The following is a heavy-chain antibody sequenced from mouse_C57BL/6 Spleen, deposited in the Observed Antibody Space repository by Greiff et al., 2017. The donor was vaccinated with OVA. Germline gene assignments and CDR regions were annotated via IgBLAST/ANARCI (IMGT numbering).Heavy chain of an antibody. J-gene: IGHJ3*01. CDR1: GFTFSDYG. Sequence: DVMLVESGGGLVKPGGSLKLSCAASGFTFSDYGMHWVRQAPEKGLEWVAYISSGSSTIYYADTVKGRFTISRDNAKNTLFLQMTRLRSEDTAMYYCARMGPGAYWGQGTLVTVSA. CDR2: ISSGSSTI. D-gene: IGHD4-1*01. CDR3: ARMGPGAY. V-gene: IGHV5-17*01.